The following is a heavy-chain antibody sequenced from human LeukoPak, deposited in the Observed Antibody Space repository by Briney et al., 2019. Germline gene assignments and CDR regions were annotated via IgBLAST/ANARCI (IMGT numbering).Heavy chain of an antibody. CDR2: ISYSGTT. CDR1: GGSISSSF. V-gene: IGHV4-59*08. CDR3: ARREVEMRASASGNWLGP. J-gene: IGHJ5*02. D-gene: IGHD3-10*01. Sequence: PSETLSLTCTVSGGSISSSFWNWVRQPPGKGLEWIGRISYSGTTNYNPSLKSRVTISSDTSKNQFSLKLTSVTAADTAVYYCARREVEMRASASGNWLGPWGQGTLVTVSS.